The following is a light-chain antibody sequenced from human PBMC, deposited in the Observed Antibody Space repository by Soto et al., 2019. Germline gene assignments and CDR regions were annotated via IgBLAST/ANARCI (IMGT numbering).Light chain of an antibody. Sequence: DVVLTQSPLSLPVTPGQPASISCRSSQSLLHSNGYNYLDWYLQKPGQSPQLLIYLDSNRASGVPDRFSGSGSGTDFTLKISRVEAEDVGVYYCMQALQTPYTFGQGTKVDIK. V-gene: IGKV2-28*01. CDR1: QSLLHSNGYNY. CDR2: LDS. J-gene: IGKJ2*01. CDR3: MQALQTPYT.